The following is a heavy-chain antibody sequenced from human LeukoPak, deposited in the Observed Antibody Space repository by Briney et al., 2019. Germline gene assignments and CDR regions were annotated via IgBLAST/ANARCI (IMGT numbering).Heavy chain of an antibody. CDR1: GGAISSYH. CDR2: IYYSGST. V-gene: IGHV4-59*01. Sequence: PSETLSLTCTVSGGAISSYHWSWIRQPPGKGLEWIGYIYYSGSTNYNPSLKSRVTISVDTSKNQFSPKLSSVTAADTAVYYCARREKSPYYFDYWGQGTLVTVSS. J-gene: IGHJ4*02. CDR3: ARREKSPYYFDY.